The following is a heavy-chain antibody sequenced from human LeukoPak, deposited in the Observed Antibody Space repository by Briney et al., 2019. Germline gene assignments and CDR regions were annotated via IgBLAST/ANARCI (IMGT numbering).Heavy chain of an antibody. D-gene: IGHD6-19*01. Sequence: SETLSLTCTVSGGSISGSSYYWGWIRQPPGKGLEWIGSIYYSGSTYYNPSLKSRVTISVDTSKNQFSLKLSSVTAADTAVYYCARGRKWLAQTSFDYWGQGTLVTVSS. CDR3: ARGRKWLAQTSFDY. CDR1: GGSISGSSYY. V-gene: IGHV4-39*07. J-gene: IGHJ4*02. CDR2: IYYSGST.